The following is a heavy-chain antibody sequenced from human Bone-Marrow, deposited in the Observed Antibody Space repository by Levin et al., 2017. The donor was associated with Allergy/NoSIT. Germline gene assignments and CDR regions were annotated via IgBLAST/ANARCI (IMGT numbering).Heavy chain of an antibody. CDR2: SDGEDGEA. CDR3: TTGGVVDIDAFDI. D-gene: IGHD2-21*01. V-gene: IGHV1-24*01. J-gene: IGHJ3*02. Sequence: ASVKVSCKVSGNTLTELSMHWVRQAPGKGLEWMGTSDGEDGEAIYAQEFQGRVTMTEDTSTDTAYMELSSLRSEDTAVYYCTTGGVVDIDAFDIWGQGTKVTVSS. CDR1: GNTLTELS.